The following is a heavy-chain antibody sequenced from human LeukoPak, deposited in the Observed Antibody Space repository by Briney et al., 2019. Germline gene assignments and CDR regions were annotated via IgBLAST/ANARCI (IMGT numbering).Heavy chain of an antibody. CDR3: ARGGNGYDKYYYYGMDV. Sequence: SETLSLTCTVSGGSISSYYWSWIRQPPGKGLEWIGYIYYSGSTNCNPSLKSQVTISVDTSKNQFSLKLSSVTAADTAVYYCARGGNGYDKYYYYGMDVWGQGTTVTVSS. V-gene: IGHV4-59*01. CDR2: IYYSGST. D-gene: IGHD5-12*01. J-gene: IGHJ6*02. CDR1: GGSISSYY.